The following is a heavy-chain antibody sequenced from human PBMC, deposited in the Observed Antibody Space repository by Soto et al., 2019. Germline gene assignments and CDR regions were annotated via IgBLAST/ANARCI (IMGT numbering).Heavy chain of an antibody. CDR3: ARGGHVVVVTAALDY. J-gene: IGHJ4*02. CDR1: GDTFTDYY. V-gene: IGHV1-46*01. D-gene: IGHD2-21*02. CDR2: VNPSGGHT. Sequence: QVQLMQSGAEVKKPGASVKVSCKASGDTFTDYYIHWVRQAPGQGLEWMGTVNPSGGHTTYAQHFLGRVTMTRVTSTSTLYMELTRLTSDDTAIYYCARGGHVVVVTAALDYWGQGTLVTVSS.